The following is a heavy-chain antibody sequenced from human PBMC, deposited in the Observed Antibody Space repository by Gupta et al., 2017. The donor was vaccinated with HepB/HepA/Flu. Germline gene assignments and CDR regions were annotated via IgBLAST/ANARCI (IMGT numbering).Heavy chain of an antibody. J-gene: IGHJ4*02. CDR3: ASEGRVHSFDY. V-gene: IGHV4-30-4*01. Sequence: VQLQESGPGLAKPSHTLSRHCTVPGGSISSGHYSWSWFRQPPGKGLEWIGYIYYSGSPYYNPSLKRRVTISVDTSKNQFSLKLSSVTAADTAVYYCASEGRVHSFDYWRQGTLVTGSS. D-gene: IGHD3-10*01. CDR2: IYYSGSP. CDR1: GGSISSGHYS.